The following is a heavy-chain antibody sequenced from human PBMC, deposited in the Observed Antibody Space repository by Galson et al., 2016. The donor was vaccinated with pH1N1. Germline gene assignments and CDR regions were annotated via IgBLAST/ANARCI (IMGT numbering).Heavy chain of an antibody. D-gene: IGHD2-15*01. V-gene: IGHV3-7*03. Sequence: SLRLSCAASGFSLSMYWMSWVRQAPGKGLEWLANIKQDGSEKYYVDSVKGRFTITRDNAKNSVFLEMNSLGAWDTAVYYCARGYPGFSYYGMDVWGQGTTVTVSS. CDR2: IKQDGSEK. CDR1: GFSLSMYW. J-gene: IGHJ6*02. CDR3: ARGYPGFSYYGMDV.